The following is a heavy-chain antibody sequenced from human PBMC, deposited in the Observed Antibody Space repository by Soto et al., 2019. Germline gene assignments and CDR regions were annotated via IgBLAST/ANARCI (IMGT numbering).Heavy chain of an antibody. CDR3: VRTILTGTNGGFDY. CDR1: GYTFTGYY. J-gene: IGHJ4*02. CDR2: INPNSGGT. Sequence: QVQLVQSGAEVKKPGASVKVSCKASGYTFTGYYMHWVRQAPGQGLEWMGWINPNSGGTNYAQKFQGWVTMTRDTSISTAYMELSRLRSDDTAVYYCVRTILTGTNGGFDYWGQGTLVTVSS. V-gene: IGHV1-2*04. D-gene: IGHD1-7*01.